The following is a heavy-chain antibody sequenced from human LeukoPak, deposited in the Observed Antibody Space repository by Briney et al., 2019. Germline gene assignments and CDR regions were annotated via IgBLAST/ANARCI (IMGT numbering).Heavy chain of an antibody. CDR3: ARQVDCSSTTCYPPGFDY. J-gene: IGHJ4*02. Sequence: GESLRISCKGSGYSFTNYWINWVCQMPGKGLEWMGRIDPSDSYTNYSPSFQGHVTISADRSISTAYLQWSSLKASDTAIYYCARQVDCSSTTCYPPGFDYWGQGTLVTVSS. D-gene: IGHD2-2*01. CDR2: IDPSDSYT. V-gene: IGHV5-10-1*01. CDR1: GYSFTNYW.